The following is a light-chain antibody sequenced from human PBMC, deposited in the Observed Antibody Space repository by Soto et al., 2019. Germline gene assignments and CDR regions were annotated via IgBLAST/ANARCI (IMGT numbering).Light chain of an antibody. CDR1: SSDVGAYDY. CDR2: EIN. J-gene: IGLJ1*01. Sequence: ALTQPPSASGSPGQSVTISCTGTSSDVGAYDYVSWYQQHPGKAPKLMIYEINKRPSGVPDRFSGSKSGNTASLTVSGLQAEDEADYYCSSFAGSNNFPYVFGTRTKVTVL. CDR3: SSFAGSNNFPYV. V-gene: IGLV2-8*01.